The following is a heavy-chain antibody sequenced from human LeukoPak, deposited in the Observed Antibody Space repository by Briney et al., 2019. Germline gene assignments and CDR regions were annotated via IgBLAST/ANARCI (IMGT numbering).Heavy chain of an antibody. Sequence: SETLSLTCTVSGGSISSSTYYWGWIRQPPGKGLEWIGYIYYSGSTNYNPSLKSRVTISVDTSKNQFSLKLSSVTAADTAVYYCARSGNYYYYGMDVWGQGTTVTVSS. D-gene: IGHD1-26*01. J-gene: IGHJ6*02. V-gene: IGHV4-61*05. CDR3: ARSGNYYYYGMDV. CDR2: IYYSGST. CDR1: GGSISSSTYY.